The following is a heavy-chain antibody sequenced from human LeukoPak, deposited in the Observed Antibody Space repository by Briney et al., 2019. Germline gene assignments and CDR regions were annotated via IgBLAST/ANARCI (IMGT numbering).Heavy chain of an antibody. D-gene: IGHD3-16*01. CDR1: GGTFSSYS. CDR2: IIPIFGTA. V-gene: IGHV1-69*05. CDR3: ARSARGSYYYMDV. Sequence: GASVKVSCKASGGTFSSYSISLVRQAPGPGLEWIGGIIPIFGTANYAQKFQGRVTITTDESTSTAYMELSSLRSEDTAVYYCARSARGSYYYMDVWGKGTTVTVSS. J-gene: IGHJ6*03.